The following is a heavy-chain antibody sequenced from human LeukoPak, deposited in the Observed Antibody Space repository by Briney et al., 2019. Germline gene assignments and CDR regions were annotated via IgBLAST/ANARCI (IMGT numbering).Heavy chain of an antibody. CDR3: ARGHYDFWSGYYEDV. V-gene: IGHV4-34*01. Sequence: SETLSLTCAVYGGSFSGYYWSWIRQPPGKGLEWIGEINHSGSTNYNPSLKSRVTISVDTSKNQFSLKLSSVTAADTAVYYCARGHYDFWSGYYEDVWGKGTTVTVSS. D-gene: IGHD3-3*01. CDR2: INHSGST. CDR1: GGSFSGYY. J-gene: IGHJ6*04.